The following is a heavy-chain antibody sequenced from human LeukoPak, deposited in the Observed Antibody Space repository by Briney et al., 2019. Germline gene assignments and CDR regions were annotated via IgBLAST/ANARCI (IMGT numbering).Heavy chain of an antibody. CDR2: ISSSSSYI. V-gene: IGHV3-21*01. D-gene: IGHD3-22*01. CDR1: GFTFSSYS. Sequence: GGSLRLSCAASGFTFSSYSMNWVRQAPGKGLEWVSSISSSSSYIYYADSVKGRFTISRDNAKNSLYLQMNSLRAEDTAVYYCARDVRYDSSGFYYAPLYWGQGTLVTVSS. J-gene: IGHJ4*02. CDR3: ARDVRYDSSGFYYAPLY.